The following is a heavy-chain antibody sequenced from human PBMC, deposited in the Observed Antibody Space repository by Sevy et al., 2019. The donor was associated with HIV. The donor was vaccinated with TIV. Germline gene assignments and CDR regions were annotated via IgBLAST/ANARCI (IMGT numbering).Heavy chain of an antibody. J-gene: IGHJ4*02. Sequence: GGSLRLSCAASGFTFSSYSMNWVRQAPGKGLEWVSYISSSISTIYYADSVKGRFTISRDNAKNSLYLQMNSLRDEDTAVYYCARVHPDEHYFDYWGQGTLVTVSS. CDR1: GFTFSSYS. CDR3: ARVHPDEHYFDY. V-gene: IGHV3-48*02. CDR2: ISSSISTI.